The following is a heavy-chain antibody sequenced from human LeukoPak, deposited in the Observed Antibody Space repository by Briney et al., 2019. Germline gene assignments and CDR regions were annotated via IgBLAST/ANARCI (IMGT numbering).Heavy chain of an antibody. J-gene: IGHJ4*02. D-gene: IGHD3-10*01. CDR1: GFTFSDFY. Sequence: SGGSLRPSCVASGFTFSDFYMFWIRQAPGKGLEWLSYISASGKTLYYGDSVKGRFTISRDNAKSSLYLQMNSLRAEDTAVYYCARDGLGSYDQWGQGTLVTVSS. CDR2: ISASGKTL. V-gene: IGHV3-11*01. CDR3: ARDGLGSYDQ.